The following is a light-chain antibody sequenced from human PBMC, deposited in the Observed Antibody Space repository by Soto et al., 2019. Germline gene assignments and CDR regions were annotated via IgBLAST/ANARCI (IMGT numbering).Light chain of an antibody. CDR3: CSYAGSFYV. CDR2: DVS. Sequence: QSGLTQPRSVSGSHGQSVTISCTGTSSDVGGYNYVSWYQQHPGKAPKLMIYDVSERPSGVPDRFSGSKSGNTASLTISGLQAEDEADYYCCSYAGSFYVFGTGTKLTVL. CDR1: SSDVGGYNY. J-gene: IGLJ1*01. V-gene: IGLV2-11*01.